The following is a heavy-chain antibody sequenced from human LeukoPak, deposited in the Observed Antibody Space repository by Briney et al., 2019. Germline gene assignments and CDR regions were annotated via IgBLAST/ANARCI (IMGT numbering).Heavy chain of an antibody. CDR2: IRDKGYGHAT. J-gene: IGHJ5*02. V-gene: IGHV3-73*01. D-gene: IGHD2-8*01. CDR3: TRPNKGNWFDP. Sequence: PGGSLRLSCAASGFTFSDSAIHWVRQASGKGLEWVGRIRDKGYGHATAYAASVKGRFTLSRDDSKNTAYLQMNSLKTEDTALYYCTRPNKGNWFDPWGQGTLVTVSP. CDR1: GFTFSDSA.